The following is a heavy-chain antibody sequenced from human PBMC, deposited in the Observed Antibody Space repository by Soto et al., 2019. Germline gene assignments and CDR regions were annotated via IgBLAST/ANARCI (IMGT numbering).Heavy chain of an antibody. CDR1: GYTFTNYA. Sequence: GASVKVSCKASGYTFTNYAIHWVRQAPGQRLEWMGWINPGDGKTEYSQKFQGRVTIARDTSATTAYMELSSLRSEDTAEYYCARDPRYYYASGRYYTYYYGMDVWGQGTTVTVYS. V-gene: IGHV1-3*01. CDR2: INPGDGKT. D-gene: IGHD3-10*01. CDR3: ARDPRYYYASGRYYTYYYGMDV. J-gene: IGHJ6*02.